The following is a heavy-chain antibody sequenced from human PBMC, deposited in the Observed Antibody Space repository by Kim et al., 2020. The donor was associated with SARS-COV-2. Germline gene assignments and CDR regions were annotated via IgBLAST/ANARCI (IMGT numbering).Heavy chain of an antibody. D-gene: IGHD3-22*01. J-gene: IGHJ4*02. Sequence: KFQGRVTITADKTTSTAYMELSSLRSEDTAVYYCARSPVYYYDSSGYYDYWGQGTLVTVSS. V-gene: IGHV1-69*02. CDR3: ARSPVYYYDSSGYYDY.